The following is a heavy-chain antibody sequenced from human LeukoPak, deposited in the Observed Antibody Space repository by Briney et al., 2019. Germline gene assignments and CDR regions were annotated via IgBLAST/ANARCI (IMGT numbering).Heavy chain of an antibody. Sequence: SETLSLTCAVYSGSFSGYYWSWIRQPPGKGLEWIGEINHSGSTNYNPSLKSRVTISVETSKNQISLKLTSVTAAETAVYYCARLSASYYGTVDYWGQGTLVTVSS. CDR3: ARLSASYYGTVDY. V-gene: IGHV4-34*01. CDR1: SGSFSGYY. D-gene: IGHD1-26*01. J-gene: IGHJ4*02. CDR2: INHSGST.